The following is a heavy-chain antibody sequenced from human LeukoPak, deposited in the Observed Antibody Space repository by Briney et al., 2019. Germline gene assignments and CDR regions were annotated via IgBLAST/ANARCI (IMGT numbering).Heavy chain of an antibody. D-gene: IGHD2-15*01. CDR1: GYTFTSYG. CDR3: ARGIRYCSGGSCLTRYYYYYGMDV. J-gene: IGHJ6*02. V-gene: IGHV1-2*02. Sequence: ASVKVSCKASGYTFTSYGISWVRQAPGQGLEWMGWINPNSGGTNYAQKFQGRVTMTRDTSISTAYMELSRLRSDDTAVYYCARGIRYCSGGSCLTRYYYYYGMDVWGQGTTVTVSS. CDR2: INPNSGGT.